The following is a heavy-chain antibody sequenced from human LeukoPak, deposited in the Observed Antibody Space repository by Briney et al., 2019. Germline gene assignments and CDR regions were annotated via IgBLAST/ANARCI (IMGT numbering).Heavy chain of an antibody. CDR2: ISRSADIT. CDR1: GFTFSSHA. V-gene: IGHV3-23*01. J-gene: IGHJ4*02. CDR3: AKEEVPNDF. D-gene: IGHD1-1*01. Sequence: GGSLRLSCAASGFTFSSHAMSWVRQAPGKGLEWVSAISRSADITYYADSVKGRFTISRDISKNTLFLQMNSLRAEDTAVYYCAKEEVPNDFWGQGTLVTVSS.